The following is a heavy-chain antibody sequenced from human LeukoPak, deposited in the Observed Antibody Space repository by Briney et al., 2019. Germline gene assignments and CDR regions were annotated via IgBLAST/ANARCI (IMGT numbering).Heavy chain of an antibody. CDR1: GDSVSSNSAA. J-gene: IGHJ4*02. V-gene: IGHV6-1*01. Sequence: SQTLSLTCAISGDSVSSNSAAWTWNKQSPSRGLEWLGRTYYRSKWYNDYAVSVKSRITINPDTSKNQFSLQLNSVTPEDTAVYYCARDLPVYYGSGTYFDYWGQGTLVTVSS. CDR2: TYYRSKWYN. D-gene: IGHD3-10*01. CDR3: ARDLPVYYGSGTYFDY.